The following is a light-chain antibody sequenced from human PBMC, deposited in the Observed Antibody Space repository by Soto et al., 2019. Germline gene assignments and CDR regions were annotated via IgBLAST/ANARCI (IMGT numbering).Light chain of an antibody. J-gene: IGKJ1*01. Sequence: DIQMTQSPYTLSASVGDRVTITCRASQSISSWLAWYQQKPGKAPKLLISDASNLQSGVPSRFSGSGSGTEFTLTIFSLQPDDFATYYCQQYNTYWTFGQGTKVEI. CDR2: DAS. CDR1: QSISSW. CDR3: QQYNTYWT. V-gene: IGKV1-5*01.